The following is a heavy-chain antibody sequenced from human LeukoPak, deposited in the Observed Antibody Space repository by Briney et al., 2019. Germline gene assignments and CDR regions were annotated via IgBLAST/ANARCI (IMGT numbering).Heavy chain of an antibody. Sequence: GGSLRLSCAASGFTFSSYAMHWVRQAPGKGMEWVAVISYDGSNKYYADSVKGRFTISRDNSKNTLYLQMNSLRAEDTAVYYCARGYYYDSGPDAFDIWGQGTMVTVSS. CDR2: ISYDGSNK. CDR1: GFTFSSYA. J-gene: IGHJ3*02. CDR3: ARGYYYDSGPDAFDI. D-gene: IGHD3-22*01. V-gene: IGHV3-30-3*01.